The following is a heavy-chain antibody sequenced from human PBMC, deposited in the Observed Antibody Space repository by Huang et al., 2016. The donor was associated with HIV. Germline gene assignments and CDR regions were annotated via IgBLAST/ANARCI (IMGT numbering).Heavy chain of an antibody. D-gene: IGHD6-13*01. J-gene: IGHJ4*02. V-gene: IGHV1-69*01. CDR3: ARAPIAGGGRDFDEGAEYDY. CDR2: SIPIFGTA. CDR1: GGTFSSYG. Sequence: QVKLVQSGAEVKKPGSSVKVSCKASGGTFSSYGISWVRQAPGQGLEWMGWSIPIFGTAKYAQKFQDRATITADESTSTTYMEVSSLRSEDTAVYYCARAPIAGGGRDFDEGAEYDYWGQGTLVTVSS.